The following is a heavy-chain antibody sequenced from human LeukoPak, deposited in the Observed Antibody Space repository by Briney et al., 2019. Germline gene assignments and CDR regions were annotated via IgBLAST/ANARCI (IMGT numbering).Heavy chain of an antibody. CDR3: AKNAGRYSSGRYVDY. D-gene: IGHD6-19*01. J-gene: IGHJ4*02. V-gene: IGHV3-23*01. Sequence: PGGSLRLSCAASGFSFSSYVMSWVRQAPGKGLEWVSAISDSGTNTYYADSVKGRFTISRDDSKNTLFLHINSLRVDDTAVYYCAKNAGRYSSGRYVDYWGQGTLVTVSS. CDR1: GFSFSSYV. CDR2: ISDSGTNT.